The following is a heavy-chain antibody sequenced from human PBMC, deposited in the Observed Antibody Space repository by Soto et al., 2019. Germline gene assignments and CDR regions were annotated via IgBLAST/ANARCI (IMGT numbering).Heavy chain of an antibody. J-gene: IGHJ4*02. CDR2: IYYSGST. CDR3: ARSRRLVRGVIPDY. CDR1: GGSISSGDYY. V-gene: IGHV4-30-4*01. D-gene: IGHD3-10*01. Sequence: SETLSLTCTVSGGSISSGDYYWIWIRQPPGKGLEWIGYIYYSGSTYYNPSLKSRVTISVDTSKNQFSLKLSSVTAADTAVYYCARSRRLVRGVIPDYWGQGTLVTVSS.